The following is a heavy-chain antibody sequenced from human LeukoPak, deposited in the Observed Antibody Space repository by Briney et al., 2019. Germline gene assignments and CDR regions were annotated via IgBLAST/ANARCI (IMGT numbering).Heavy chain of an antibody. D-gene: IGHD6-19*01. V-gene: IGHV3-74*01. CDR3: VRGSNGWSGMDV. Sequence: GRSQSLLSAVAGVSVSNACIYRARFITGKGPAWCSRLNADGDYTNYEDSVNGRFIISRDNAKNTLYPQMNSLRAEDTAVYYCVRGSNGWSGMDVRGQGTTVTVS. J-gene: IGHJ6*02. CDR2: LNADGDYT. CDR1: GVSVSNAC.